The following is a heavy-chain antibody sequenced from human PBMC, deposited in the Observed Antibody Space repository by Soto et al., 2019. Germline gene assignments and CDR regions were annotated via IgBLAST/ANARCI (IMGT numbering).Heavy chain of an antibody. V-gene: IGHV1-69*13. CDR1: GGTFSSYA. J-gene: IGHJ3*02. CDR2: IIPIFGTA. Sequence: ASVKVSCKASGGTFSSYAISWVRQAPGQGLEWMGGIIPIFGTANYAQKFQGRVTITADESTSTAYMELSSLRSEDTAVYYCATTIFGVVPSSPMGAFDIWGQGTMVTVSS. CDR3: ATTIFGVVPSSPMGAFDI. D-gene: IGHD3-3*01.